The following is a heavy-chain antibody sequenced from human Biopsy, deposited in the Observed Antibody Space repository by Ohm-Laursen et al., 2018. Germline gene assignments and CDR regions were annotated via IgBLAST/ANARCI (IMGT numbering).Heavy chain of an antibody. CDR1: GYTFTGYS. D-gene: IGHD3-16*01. CDR3: VRSRAGGATWGMDV. V-gene: IGHV1-2*02. J-gene: IGHJ6*02. CDR2: INPDNGGT. Sequence: ASVTASCKASGYTFTGYSLHWVRQAPGHGLEWMGWINPDNGGTIHAQKFQGRVTVTRDTSISTAYVEVTSLRSDDTAVYYCVRSRAGGATWGMDVWGQGTTVTVSS.